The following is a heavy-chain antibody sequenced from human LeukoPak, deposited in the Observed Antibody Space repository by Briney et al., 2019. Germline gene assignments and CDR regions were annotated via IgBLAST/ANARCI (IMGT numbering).Heavy chain of an antibody. Sequence: GGSLRLSCAASGFTFSDYYMSWIRQAPGKGLEWVSYISSSGSTIYYADSVKGRFTISRDNAKNSLYLQMNSLRAEDTAVYYCAGEQSLRAVPDAFDIWGQGTMVTVSS. V-gene: IGHV3-11*01. J-gene: IGHJ3*02. D-gene: IGHD1-1*01. CDR1: GFTFSDYY. CDR3: AGEQSLRAVPDAFDI. CDR2: ISSSGSTI.